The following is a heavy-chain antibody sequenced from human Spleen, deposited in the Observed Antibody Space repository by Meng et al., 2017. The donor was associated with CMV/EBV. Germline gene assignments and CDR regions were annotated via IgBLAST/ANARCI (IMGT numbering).Heavy chain of an antibody. V-gene: IGHV1-69*17. CDR3: ARPLGYCSSSGCRDAFDF. CDR2: IIPSFDIT. D-gene: IGHD2-2*01. J-gene: IGHJ3*01. Sequence: LRNYAINWVRQAPGQGLEWMGGIIPSFDITNYAEKFQARVTITADKSTSTAYMQLSSLRSEDTAVYYCARPLGYCSSSGCRDAFDFWGQGTMVTVSS. CDR1: LRNYA.